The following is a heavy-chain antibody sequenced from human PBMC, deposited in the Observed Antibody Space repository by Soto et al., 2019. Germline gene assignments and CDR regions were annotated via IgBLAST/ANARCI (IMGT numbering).Heavy chain of an antibody. D-gene: IGHD3-10*01. J-gene: IGHJ4*02. V-gene: IGHV4-4*02. Sequence: QVQLQESGPGLVKPSGTLSLTCAVSGGSISSSNWWCWVRQPPGKGLGWIGEMYHIGSTNYNPSLKSRVTISVDKSKNQFSLKLSSVTAADTAVYYCATNIGPRGRFDYWGQGTLVTVSS. CDR2: MYHIGST. CDR1: GGSISSSNW. CDR3: ATNIGPRGRFDY.